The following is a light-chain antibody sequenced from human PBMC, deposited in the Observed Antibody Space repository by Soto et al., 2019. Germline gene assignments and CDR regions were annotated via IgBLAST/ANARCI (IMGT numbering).Light chain of an antibody. CDR1: QSVLSNY. Sequence: IVLTQSPGTLSLSPGERATLSCRASQSVLSNYLAWYQQQPGQSPRRLMFGSSNMATGIPDRFSGSGFGTEFTLTISRLTPEHFAVYICHQYVYGVETFGQGTKLEI. CDR2: GSS. CDR3: HQYVYGVET. V-gene: IGKV3-20*01. J-gene: IGKJ2*01.